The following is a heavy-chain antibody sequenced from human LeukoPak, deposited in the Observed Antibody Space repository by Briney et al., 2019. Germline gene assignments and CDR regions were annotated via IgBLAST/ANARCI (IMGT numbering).Heavy chain of an antibody. CDR2: IYTSGST. Sequence: SETLSLTCTVPGGSISSFYWSWIRQPAGKGLEWIGRIYTSGSTNYNPSLKSRLTMSVDTSKNQFSLKLGSVTAADTAVYYCARDVVAAAGTWDYWGQGTLVTVSS. J-gene: IGHJ4*02. CDR3: ARDVVAAAGTWDY. CDR1: GGSISSFY. D-gene: IGHD6-13*01. V-gene: IGHV4-4*07.